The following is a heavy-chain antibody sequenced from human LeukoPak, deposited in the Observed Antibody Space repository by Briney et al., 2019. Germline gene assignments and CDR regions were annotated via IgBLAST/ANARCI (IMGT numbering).Heavy chain of an antibody. J-gene: IGHJ5*02. V-gene: IGHV4-39*07. CDR3: ARASMDQWLPLT. CDR2: IYYSGST. CDR1: GGSISGSSYY. D-gene: IGHD6-19*01. Sequence: SETLSLTCTVSGGSISGSSYYWGWIRQPPGKGLEWIGSIYYSGSTYYNPSLKSRVTISVDTSKNQFSLKLSSVTAADTAVYYCARASMDQWLPLTWGQGTLVTVSS.